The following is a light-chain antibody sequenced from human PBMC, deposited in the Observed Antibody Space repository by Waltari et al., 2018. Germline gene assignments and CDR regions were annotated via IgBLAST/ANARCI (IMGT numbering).Light chain of an antibody. V-gene: IGKV1-16*02. CDR1: QGIDNY. CDR3: QQYDSYPHT. J-gene: IGKJ2*01. Sequence: DIQITQSPSSLSASVGERITITCRASQGIDNYLAWFQQKPGKAPQSLIYAASTLQSGVPSKCSGSGFGTDFTLTINGLQPEDFATYFCQQYDSYPHTFGQGTRLEVK. CDR2: AAS.